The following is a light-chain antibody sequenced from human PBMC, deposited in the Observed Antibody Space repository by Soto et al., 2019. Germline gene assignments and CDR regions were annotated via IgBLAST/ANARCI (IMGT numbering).Light chain of an antibody. CDR3: QQYNSYPWT. V-gene: IGKV1-5*01. CDR2: DAS. Sequence: DIQMTQSPSNLSASVGDRVTITCRASQSISSWLAWYQQKPGKAPKLLIYDASSLESGVPSRFSGSGSGTEFTLTISRLQPDDFATYYCQQYNSYPWTFGQGTKVEIK. J-gene: IGKJ1*01. CDR1: QSISSW.